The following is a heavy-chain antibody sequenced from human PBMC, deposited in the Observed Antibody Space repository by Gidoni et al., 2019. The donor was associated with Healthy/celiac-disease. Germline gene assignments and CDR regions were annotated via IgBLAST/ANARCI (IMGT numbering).Heavy chain of an antibody. CDR2: ISSSSSTI. D-gene: IGHD6-13*01. CDR3: ARAQAAAGSYYYYGMDV. J-gene: IGHJ6*02. V-gene: IGHV3-48*02. CDR1: GFTFSSYS. Sequence: EVQLVESGGGLVQPGGSLRLSCAASGFTFSSYSMNWVRQAPGKGLEWVSYISSSSSTIYYADSVKGRFTISRDNAKNSLYLQMNSLRDEDTAVYYCARAQAAAGSYYYYGMDVWGQGTTVTVSS.